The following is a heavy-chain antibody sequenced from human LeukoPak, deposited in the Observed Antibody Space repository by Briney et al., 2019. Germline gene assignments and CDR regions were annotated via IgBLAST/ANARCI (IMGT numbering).Heavy chain of an antibody. CDR2: ISYDGSNK. D-gene: IGHD6-13*01. CDR1: GFTVSSNY. J-gene: IGHJ3*02. CDR3: ARGSSSWYGDAFDI. Sequence: PGGSLRLSCAASGFTVSSNYMSWVRQAPGKGLEWVAVISYDGSNKYYADSVKGRFTISRDNSKNTLYLQMNSLRAEDTAVYYCARGSSSWYGDAFDIWGQGTMVTVSS. V-gene: IGHV3-30*03.